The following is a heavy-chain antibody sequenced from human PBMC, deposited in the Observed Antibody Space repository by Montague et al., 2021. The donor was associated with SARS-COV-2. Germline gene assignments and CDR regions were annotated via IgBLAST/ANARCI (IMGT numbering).Heavy chain of an antibody. V-gene: IGHV4-59*01. CDR1: GGSISTYY. Sequence: SETLSLTCTVSGGSISTYYWSWIRQAPAKALQWIGYTQYRGRTKYNPSLKSRATISVDTSKNQFSLKLSSVTAADTAVYYCARADITMVRGVNRWAFDIWGQGTMVTVSS. CDR3: ARADITMVRGVNRWAFDI. J-gene: IGHJ3*02. D-gene: IGHD3-10*01. CDR2: TQYRGRT.